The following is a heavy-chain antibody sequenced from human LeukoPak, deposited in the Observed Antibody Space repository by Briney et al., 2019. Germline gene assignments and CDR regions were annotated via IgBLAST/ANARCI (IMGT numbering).Heavy chain of an antibody. CDR1: GGSISSSNYY. CDR2: IYYSGTT. V-gene: IGHV4-39*01. CDR3: ARQISDYYYYYIDV. D-gene: IGHD3-10*01. Sequence: SETLSLTCSVSGGSISSSNYYWGWIRQPPGKGLEWIGTIYYSGTTYYNPSLESRVTISEDMSKNQFSLTLRSVTAADTAVYYCARQISDYYYYYIDVWGKGTTVTVSS. J-gene: IGHJ6*03.